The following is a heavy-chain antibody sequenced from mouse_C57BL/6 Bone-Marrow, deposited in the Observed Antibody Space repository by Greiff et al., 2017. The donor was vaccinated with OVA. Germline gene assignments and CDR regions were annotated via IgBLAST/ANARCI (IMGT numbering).Heavy chain of an antibody. CDR1: GISITTGNYR. D-gene: IGHD1-1*01. V-gene: IGHV3-5*01. J-gene: IGHJ1*03. Sequence: VQLKESGPGLVKPSQTVFLTCTVTGISITTGNYRWSWIRQFPGNKLEWIGYIYYSGTITYNPSLTSRTTITRDTPKNQFFLEMNSLTAEDTATYYCARETTVVATRYFDVWGTGTTVTVSS. CDR2: IYYSGTI. CDR3: ARETTVVATRYFDV.